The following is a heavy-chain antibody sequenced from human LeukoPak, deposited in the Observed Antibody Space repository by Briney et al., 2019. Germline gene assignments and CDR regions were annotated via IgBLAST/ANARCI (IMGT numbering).Heavy chain of an antibody. CDR2: FYYSGST. V-gene: IGHV4-59*08. Sequence: SETLSLTCSVSGGSISDYYWSWIRQPPGKGLEWIGYFYYSGSTNYNPSLKSRVTISVDTSKNQFSLKLSSVTAAYTAVYYCARHFNQGFDPWGQGTLVTVSS. CDR1: GGSISDYY. CDR3: ARHFNQGFDP. J-gene: IGHJ5*02.